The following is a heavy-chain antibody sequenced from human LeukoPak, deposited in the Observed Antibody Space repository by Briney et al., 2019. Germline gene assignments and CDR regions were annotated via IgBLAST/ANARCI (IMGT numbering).Heavy chain of an antibody. Sequence: GGSLRLSCAASGFTFSSYAMLWVRQAPGKGLEWVAVISYDGSNKYYADSVKGRFTISRDNSKNTLYLQMNSLRAEDTAVYYCATEKGDSPDYWGQGTLDTVSS. V-gene: IGHV3-30-3*01. CDR2: ISYDGSNK. J-gene: IGHJ4*02. CDR3: ATEKGDSPDY. CDR1: GFTFSSYA. D-gene: IGHD2-21*01.